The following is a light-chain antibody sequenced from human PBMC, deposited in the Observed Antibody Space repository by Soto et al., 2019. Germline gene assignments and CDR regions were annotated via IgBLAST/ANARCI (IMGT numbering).Light chain of an antibody. Sequence: DIQMTQSPSSLSASVGDRVTITCQASQDISNYLNWYQQKPGKAPKFMIYDASNLERGVPSRFSGSGSGTDCTFNISGLQSEDIGTYYCPQYDNLAFTFGQGTKLEIK. CDR1: QDISNY. J-gene: IGKJ2*01. CDR2: DAS. CDR3: PQYDNLAFT. V-gene: IGKV1-33*01.